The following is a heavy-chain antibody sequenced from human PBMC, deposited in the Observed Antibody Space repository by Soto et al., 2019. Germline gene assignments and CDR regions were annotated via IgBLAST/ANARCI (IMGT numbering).Heavy chain of an antibody. CDR2: ISSTTNYI. J-gene: IGHJ4*02. CDR3: ARETEALTSNFEY. V-gene: IGHV3-21*04. CDR1: GLTFTRPS. Sequence: GRALSLSSAASGLTFTRPSMNWVRQAPRKGHEWVASISSTTNYIFYADSMKGRFTVSTDNAKNSADLAFNGPSAGHRALHYCARETEALTSNFEYWGQGTLVTVSS.